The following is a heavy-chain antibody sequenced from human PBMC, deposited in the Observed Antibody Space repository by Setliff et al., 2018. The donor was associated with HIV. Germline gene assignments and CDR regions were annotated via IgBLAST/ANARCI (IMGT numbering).Heavy chain of an antibody. CDR2: INPSGGEP. CDR3: AVYGXXXSPFDY. CDR1: GHSFTTYF. J-gene: IGHJ4*02. Sequence: GASVKVSCKASGHSFTTYFLHWVRQAPGQGLEWMGMINPSGGEPSYAQRFQGRVTMTGDTSTSTVFMDLRSLSFEDTAVYYCAVYGXXXSPFDYWGQGTPVTVSS. V-gene: IGHV1-46*01. D-gene: IGHD3-10*01.